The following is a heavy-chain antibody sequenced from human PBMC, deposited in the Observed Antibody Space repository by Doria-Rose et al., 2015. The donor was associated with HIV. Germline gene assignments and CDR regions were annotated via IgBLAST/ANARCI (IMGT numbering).Heavy chain of an antibody. Sequence: QVQLQESGPGLAKPSETLSLTCSVSGGSISHYYWSWIRQPPGKGLEYIGDIFYTGSTDYSTSLKSRVSISIDTSKNKFSLRLSSVTAADTAVYYCARVLSGTYDYWGQGTLVTVSS. CDR2: IFYTGST. CDR1: GGSISHYY. V-gene: IGHV4-59*01. D-gene: IGHD1-26*01. CDR3: ARVLSGTYDY. J-gene: IGHJ4*02.